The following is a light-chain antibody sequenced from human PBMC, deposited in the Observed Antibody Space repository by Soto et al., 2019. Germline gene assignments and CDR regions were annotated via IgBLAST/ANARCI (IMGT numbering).Light chain of an antibody. CDR1: QSVSAW. Sequence: VHMTQAPSTRSASVLDRVTITCRASQSVSAWLAWYQQKPGKAPKFLMYDVSTLESGVPLRFSGSGSGTEFTLTINSLQPDDFATYYCQSYRNFSWTFGQGTKVDI. CDR3: QSYRNFSWT. J-gene: IGKJ1*01. CDR2: DVS. V-gene: IGKV1-5*01.